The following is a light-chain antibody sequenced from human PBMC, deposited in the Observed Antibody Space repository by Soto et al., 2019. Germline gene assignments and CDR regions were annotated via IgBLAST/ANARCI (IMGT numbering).Light chain of an antibody. CDR1: QSIRYL. J-gene: IGKJ1*01. Sequence: DIQMTQSPSTLSASVGDRATITCRASQSIRYLLAWFQQKAGKAPKLLIYEASRLESGVPSRISGSGSGTEVTLTISSLQPDDCATHYSQQYTSYPWTLGQGTKVDIK. CDR3: QQYTSYPWT. V-gene: IGKV1-5*03. CDR2: EAS.